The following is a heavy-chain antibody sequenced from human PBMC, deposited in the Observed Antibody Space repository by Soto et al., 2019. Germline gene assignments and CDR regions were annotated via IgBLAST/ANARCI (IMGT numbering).Heavy chain of an antibody. CDR2: IYGSGGGI. CDR1: GLPHSSFA. D-gene: IGHD2-21*01. J-gene: IGHJ4*02. Sequence: PGGSLRLSCTASGLPHSSFAMMWVRQAPGKGLECVSGIYGSGGGIQYADSVKGRFTISRDNSKNTVYLQMTDLRADDTAVYYCAKDAVYNDGLWLMDHWGQGTQVTAPQ. V-gene: IGHV3-23*01. CDR3: AKDAVYNDGLWLMDH.